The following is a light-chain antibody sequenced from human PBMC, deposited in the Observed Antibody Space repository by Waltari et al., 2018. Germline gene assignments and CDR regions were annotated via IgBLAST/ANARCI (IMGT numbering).Light chain of an antibody. J-gene: IGKJ2*01. V-gene: IGKV1-5*03. CDR2: MAS. CDR3: QQYSSFST. Sequence: DIQMTQSPSTLSASVVDRVTISCRASQIVGTWLAWYQQKPGKAPKLLIYMASSLESGVPSRFSGSGSGTEFTLTISSLQPDDFATYSCQQYSSFSTFGQGTKLDI. CDR1: QIVGTW.